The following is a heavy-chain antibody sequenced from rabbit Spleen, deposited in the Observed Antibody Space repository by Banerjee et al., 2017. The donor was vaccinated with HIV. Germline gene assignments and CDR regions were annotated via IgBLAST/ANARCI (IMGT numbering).Heavy chain of an antibody. V-gene: IGHV1S45*01. CDR3: ARDLVAVIGWNFNL. J-gene: IGHJ4*01. Sequence: QEQLVESGGGLVKPGASLTLTCTASGFSFSSGNVMWWVRQAPGKGLEYIGYIVVGAPDTNYASWAKGRFTISETSSTTVTLQMTSLTAADTATYFCARDLVAVIGWNFNLWGPGTLVTVS. CDR2: IVVGAPDT. D-gene: IGHD1-1*01. CDR1: GFSFSSGNV.